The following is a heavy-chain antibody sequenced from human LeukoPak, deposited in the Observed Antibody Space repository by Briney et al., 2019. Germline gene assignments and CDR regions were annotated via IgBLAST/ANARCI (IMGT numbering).Heavy chain of an antibody. Sequence: PGGSLRLSCAASGFTSTPSELNWVRQAPGKGLEWISYISHTGSLTYYADSVKGRFTISRDNAKNFLYLLMNSLRVEDTGIYYCSSYCSEGTCYGYFHHWGQGTLVSVSS. CDR2: ISHTGSLT. V-gene: IGHV3-48*03. CDR3: SSYCSEGTCYGYFHH. J-gene: IGHJ1*01. CDR1: GFTSTPSE. D-gene: IGHD2-15*01.